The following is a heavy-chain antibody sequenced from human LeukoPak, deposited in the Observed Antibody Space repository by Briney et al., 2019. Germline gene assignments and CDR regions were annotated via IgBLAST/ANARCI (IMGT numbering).Heavy chain of an antibody. D-gene: IGHD2/OR15-2a*01. J-gene: IGHJ4*02. CDR2: VHHDGTT. CDR1: GASISSHY. V-gene: IGHV4-59*11. CDR3: ARGSTRADDY. Sequence: KPSETLSLTCIVSGASISSHYWSWIRQPPGKRLEWIGYVHHDGTTNRNPSLKSRVAISIDTSRNQMSLKLYSMTAADTAMYYCARGSTRADDYWGQGILVTVS.